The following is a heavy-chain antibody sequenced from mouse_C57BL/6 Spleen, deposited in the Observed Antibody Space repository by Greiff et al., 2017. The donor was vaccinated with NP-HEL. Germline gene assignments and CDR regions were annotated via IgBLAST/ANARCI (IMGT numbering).Heavy chain of an antibody. CDR1: GYTFTSYW. CDR2: IHPNSGST. D-gene: IGHD2-12*01. Sequence: QVQLQQPGAELVKPGASVKLSCKASGYTFTSYWMHWVKQRPGQGLEWIGMIHPNSGSTNYNQKFKDKATLTADKSSSTAYMQLSSLTYEDSAVYYCAREDDADYWGQGTTLTVSS. J-gene: IGHJ2*01. CDR3: AREDDADY. V-gene: IGHV1-64*01.